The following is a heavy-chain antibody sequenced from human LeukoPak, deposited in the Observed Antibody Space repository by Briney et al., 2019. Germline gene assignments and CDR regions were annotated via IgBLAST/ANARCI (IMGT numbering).Heavy chain of an antibody. CDR2: ISSVGDTI. V-gene: IGHV3-48*03. J-gene: IGHJ4*02. D-gene: IGHD3-10*01. CDR3: ARDMGQYYGSGSYTD. CDR1: GFTFSSYD. Sequence: GGSLRLSCAASGFTFSSYDMSWVRQAPGKGLEWVSYISSVGDTIYYADSVKGRFTISRDNAKNSLYLQMNSLRAEDTAVYYCARDMGQYYGSGSYTDWGQGTLVTVSS.